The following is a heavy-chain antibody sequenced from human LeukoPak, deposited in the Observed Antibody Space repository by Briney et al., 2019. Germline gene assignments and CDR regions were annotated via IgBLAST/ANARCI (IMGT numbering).Heavy chain of an antibody. V-gene: IGHV3-21*01. J-gene: IGHJ4*02. D-gene: IGHD1-26*01. Sequence: PGGSLRLSCAASGFTFSSYSMNWVRQAPGKGLEWVSSISSSSSYIYYADSVKGRFTISRDNAKNSPYLQMNSLRAEDTAVYYCARGYSGSLTHFDYWGQGTLVTVSS. CDR3: ARGYSGSLTHFDY. CDR1: GFTFSSYS. CDR2: ISSSSSYI.